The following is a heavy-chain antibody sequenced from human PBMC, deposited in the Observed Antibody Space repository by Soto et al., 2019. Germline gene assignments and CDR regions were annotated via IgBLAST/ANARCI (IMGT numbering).Heavy chain of an antibody. V-gene: IGHV4-39*01. D-gene: IGHD3-22*01. CDR2: IYYSGST. CDR1: GGSISSSSYY. CDR3: ARRSGYYYFDY. Sequence: SETLSLTCTVSGGSISSSSYYWGWIRQPPGKGLEGIGSIYYSGSTYYNPSLKSRVTISVDTSKNPFSRKLSPVTAADTAVYYCARRSGYYYFDYWGQGTLVTVSS. J-gene: IGHJ4*02.